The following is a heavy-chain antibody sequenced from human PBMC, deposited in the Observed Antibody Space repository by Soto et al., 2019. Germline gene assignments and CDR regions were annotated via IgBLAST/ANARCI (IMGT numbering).Heavy chain of an antibody. CDR3: ARESGGATATLDYYYFYMDV. J-gene: IGHJ6*03. V-gene: IGHV1-2*04. Sequence: QVQLVKSGAEVRKPGASVTVSCSPSGASFNDYYIHWVRQAPGQGFEWMGGINPNGGFTKYAQKFQGWVSMTRDTSIRTVYMQLSRLRSDDTAVYYCARESGGATATLDYYYFYMDVWGTGTTVTVSS. CDR2: INPNGGFT. CDR1: GASFNDYY. D-gene: IGHD5-12*01.